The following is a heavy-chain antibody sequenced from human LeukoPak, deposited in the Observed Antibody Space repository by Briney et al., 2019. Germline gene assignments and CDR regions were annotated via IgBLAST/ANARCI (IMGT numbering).Heavy chain of an antibody. D-gene: IGHD1-26*01. V-gene: IGHV3-53*01. CDR1: GFTVSSNY. CDR2: IYSGGST. J-gene: IGHJ6*03. CDR3: AREGWEYGDYYYYYMDV. Sequence: GGSLRPSCAASGFTVSSNYMSWVRQAPGEGLEGVSVIYSGGSTYYADSVKGRFTISRDNSKNTLYLQMNSLRAEDTTVYYCAREGWEYGDYYYYYMDVWGRGTTVTVSS.